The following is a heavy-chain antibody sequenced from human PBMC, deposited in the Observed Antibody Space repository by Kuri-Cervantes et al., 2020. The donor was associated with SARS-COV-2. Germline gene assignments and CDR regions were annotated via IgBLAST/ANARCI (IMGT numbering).Heavy chain of an antibody. D-gene: IGHD3-16*01. CDR1: GFTFNTCT. CDR3: VKAAGGRAY. Sequence: GESLKISCVASGFTFNTCTMNWVRQAPGKGLEWVSSISQTGVAIHYADSVKGRFTSSRDNSKNTLDLQMDSLRPQDTAIYYCVKAAGGRAYWGRGSLVTVSS. V-gene: IGHV3-23*01. J-gene: IGHJ4*02. CDR2: ISQTGVAI.